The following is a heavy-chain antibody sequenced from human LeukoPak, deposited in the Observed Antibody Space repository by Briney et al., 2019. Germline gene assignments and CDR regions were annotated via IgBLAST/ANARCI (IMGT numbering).Heavy chain of an antibody. CDR1: GDFITGSTYY. V-gene: IGHV4-39*01. Sequence: SETLSLTCTVSGDFITGSTYYWGWIRQPPGKWLEWIGSMYYSGSTYSNPSLRSRVTMSADTSKNQFSLNLKSVTAADTAVYYCARQYYDSTGYYYFDYWGQGTLVTVSS. CDR3: ARQYYDSTGYYYFDY. D-gene: IGHD3-22*01. CDR2: MYYSGST. J-gene: IGHJ4*02.